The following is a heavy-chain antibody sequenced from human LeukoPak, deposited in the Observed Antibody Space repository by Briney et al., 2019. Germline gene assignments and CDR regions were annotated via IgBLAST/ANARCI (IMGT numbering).Heavy chain of an antibody. Sequence: GGSLRLSCAASGFTVSSNYMGWVRQAPWKGLEWVSVIYSGGDTYYADSVKGRFTISRDNSKNMIYLEMSSLKAEDTAVYYCAKDRVTAAGYYFDYWGQGTLVTVSS. CDR1: GFTVSSNY. V-gene: IGHV3-66*01. CDR2: IYSGGDT. D-gene: IGHD6-13*01. CDR3: AKDRVTAAGYYFDY. J-gene: IGHJ4*02.